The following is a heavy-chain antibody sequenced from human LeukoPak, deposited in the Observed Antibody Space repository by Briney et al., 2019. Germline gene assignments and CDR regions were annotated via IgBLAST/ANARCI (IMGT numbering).Heavy chain of an antibody. CDR1: GFTFSDYF. CDR3: ARVNPTNSGFYTY. V-gene: IGHV3-11*06. D-gene: IGHD3-22*01. J-gene: IGHJ1*01. Sequence: PGGSLRLSCAASGFTFSDYFMSWVRQAPEKGLEWVSYIGPSSDNINYADSVKGRFTVSRDNAKNSLYLQMNSLRAEDTAVYYSARVNPTNSGFYTYWGQGTLVTVSS. CDR2: IGPSSDNI.